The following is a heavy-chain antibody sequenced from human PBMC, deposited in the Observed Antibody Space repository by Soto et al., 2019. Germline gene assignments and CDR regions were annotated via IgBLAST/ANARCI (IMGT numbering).Heavy chain of an antibody. V-gene: IGHV3-49*04. CDR1: GFTFGEYA. CDR3: TKPLAYYYDSSGYYYGY. CDR2: IRSKAYGGTT. Sequence: PGGSLRLSCTTSGFTFGEYAMSWVRQAPGKGLEWVGFIRSKAYGGTTEYAASVKGRFTISRDDSKSIAYLQMNSLKTEDTAVYYCTKPLAYYYDSSGYYYGYWGQGTLVTVSS. J-gene: IGHJ4*02. D-gene: IGHD3-22*01.